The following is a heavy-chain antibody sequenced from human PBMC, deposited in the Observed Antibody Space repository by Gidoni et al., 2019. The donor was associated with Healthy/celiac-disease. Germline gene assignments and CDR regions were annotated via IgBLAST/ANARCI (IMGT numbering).Heavy chain of an antibody. CDR3: ARGGYSSSSQYFDY. J-gene: IGHJ4*02. V-gene: IGHV1-69*06. CDR2: IIPIFGTA. Sequence: QVQLVQSGSEFKKPGSSVHVSCTASGGPFSSYAISWVRQAPGQGLEWMGGIIPIFGTANYEQKFQGRVTITADKSTSTAYMELSSLRSEDTAVYYCARGGYSSSSQYFDYWGQGTLVTVSS. CDR1: GGPFSSYA. D-gene: IGHD6-6*01.